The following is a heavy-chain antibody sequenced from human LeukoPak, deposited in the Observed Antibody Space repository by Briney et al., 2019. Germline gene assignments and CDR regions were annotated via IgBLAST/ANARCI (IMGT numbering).Heavy chain of an antibody. CDR2: ISAYNGNT. CDR1: GYTFTSYG. CDR3: ARDAYDYVWGSYLPFDY. D-gene: IGHD3-16*02. V-gene: IGHV1-18*01. Sequence: ASVKVSCKASGYTFTSYGISWVRQAPGQGLEWMGWISAYNGNTNYAQKLQGRVTMTTDTSTSTAYMELRSLRSDDTAVYYCARDAYDYVWGSYLPFDYWGQGTLVTVSS. J-gene: IGHJ4*02.